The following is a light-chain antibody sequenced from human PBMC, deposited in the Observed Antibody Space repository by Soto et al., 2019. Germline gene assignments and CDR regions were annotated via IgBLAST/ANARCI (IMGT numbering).Light chain of an antibody. V-gene: IGKV3-20*01. Sequence: EIVLKQSPGTLSLSPVEIATLSVMASQSVASNYLAWYQQKPGQAPRLLIYGASSRATGVPDRFSGSGSGTDFTLTIRRLEPEDFAVYYCQQYGSSPWTFGQGTKVDIK. J-gene: IGKJ1*01. CDR2: GAS. CDR1: QSVASNY. CDR3: QQYGSSPWT.